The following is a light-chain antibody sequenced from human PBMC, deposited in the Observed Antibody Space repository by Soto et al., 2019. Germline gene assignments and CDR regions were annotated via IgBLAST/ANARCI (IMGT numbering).Light chain of an antibody. CDR1: QSISSW. Sequence: DIQMTQSPSTLSASEGDRVTITCRASQSISSWLAWYQQKPGKAPKLLIFDASSLESGTPSRFSGRRSGTQFTLTINGLQPDDFATYYCQQYHTSSITFGQGTRLEIK. CDR2: DAS. J-gene: IGKJ5*01. V-gene: IGKV1-5*01. CDR3: QQYHTSSIT.